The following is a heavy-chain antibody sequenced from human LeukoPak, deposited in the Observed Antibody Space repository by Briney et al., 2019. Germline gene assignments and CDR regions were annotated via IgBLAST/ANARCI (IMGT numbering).Heavy chain of an antibody. V-gene: IGHV3-9*01. CDR1: GFTFDDYA. J-gene: IGHJ4*02. CDR3: ARDLGELGAAHLFDY. CDR2: ISWNSGSI. D-gene: IGHD3-10*01. Sequence: PGGSLRLSCAASGFTFDDYAMHWVRQAPGKGLEWVSGISWNSGSIGYADSVKGRFTISRDNAKNSLYLQMNSLRAEDTAVYYCARDLGELGAAHLFDYWGQGTLVTVSS.